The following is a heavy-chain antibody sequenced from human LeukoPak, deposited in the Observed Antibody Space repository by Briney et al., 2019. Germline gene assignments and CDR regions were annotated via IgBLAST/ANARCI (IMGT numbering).Heavy chain of an antibody. CDR1: GGSFSGYY. CDR2: IYYSGST. CDR3: ARVRPLRYYYYYYMDV. D-gene: IGHD4-17*01. Sequence: SETLSLTCAVYGGSFSGYYWSWIRQPPGKGLEWIGYIYYSGSTNYNPSLKSRVTISVDTSKNQFSLKLSSVTAADTAVYYCARVRPLRYYYYYYMDVWGKGATVTVSS. J-gene: IGHJ6*03. V-gene: IGHV4-59*01.